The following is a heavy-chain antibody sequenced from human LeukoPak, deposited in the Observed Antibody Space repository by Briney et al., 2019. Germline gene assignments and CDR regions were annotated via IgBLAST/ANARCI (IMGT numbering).Heavy chain of an antibody. Sequence: PGGSLRLSCAASGFTFSSYGMSWVRQAPGKGLEWVSAISGSGGSTYYADSVKGRFTISRDNSKNTLYLQMNSLRAEDTAVYYCAKPPREWELLWWFDPWGQGTLVTVSS. CDR3: AKPPREWELLWWFDP. J-gene: IGHJ5*02. CDR2: ISGSGGST. CDR1: GFTFSSYG. V-gene: IGHV3-23*01. D-gene: IGHD1-26*01.